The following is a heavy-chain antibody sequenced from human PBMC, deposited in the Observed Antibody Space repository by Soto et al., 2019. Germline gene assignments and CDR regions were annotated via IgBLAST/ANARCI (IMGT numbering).Heavy chain of an antibody. CDR1: GDSVSSNSAA. J-gene: IGHJ6*02. D-gene: IGHD2-8*01. CDR2: TYYRSKWYN. CDR3: ARASPHLVLMVYATQDYYYYYGMDV. Sequence: SQTLSLTCAISGDSVSSNSAAWNWIRQSPSRGLEWLGRTYYRSKWYNDYAVSVKSRITINPDTSKNQFSLQLNSVTPEDTAVYYCARASPHLVLMVYATQDYYYYYGMDVWGQGTTVTVSS. V-gene: IGHV6-1*01.